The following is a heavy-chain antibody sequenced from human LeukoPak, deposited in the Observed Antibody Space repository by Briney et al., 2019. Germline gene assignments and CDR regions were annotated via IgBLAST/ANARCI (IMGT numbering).Heavy chain of an antibody. CDR1: GFTFSSDG. J-gene: IGHJ4*02. D-gene: IGHD3-22*01. CDR3: AKDLFYYDSSGYSYFDY. CDR2: ISGSGGST. V-gene: IGHV3-23*01. Sequence: PGGSLRLSCAASGFTFSSDGMSWVRQAPGKGLERGSAISGSGGSTYYADSVKGRFTISRDNSKNTLYLQMNSLRAEDTAVYYCAKDLFYYDSSGYSYFDYWGQGTLVTVSS.